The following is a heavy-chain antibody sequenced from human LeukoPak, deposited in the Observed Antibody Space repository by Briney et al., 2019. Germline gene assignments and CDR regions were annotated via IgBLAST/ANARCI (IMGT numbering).Heavy chain of an antibody. D-gene: IGHD6-6*01. Sequence: SETLSLTCTVSGSSISSSSYYWGWNRQPPGKGLEWIGSIYYSGSTYYNPSLKSRVTISVDTSKNQFSLKLSSVTAADTAVYYCARETARWIDRGNWFDPWGQGTLVTVSS. CDR2: IYYSGST. J-gene: IGHJ5*02. CDR3: ARETARWIDRGNWFDP. V-gene: IGHV4-39*02. CDR1: GSSISSSSYY.